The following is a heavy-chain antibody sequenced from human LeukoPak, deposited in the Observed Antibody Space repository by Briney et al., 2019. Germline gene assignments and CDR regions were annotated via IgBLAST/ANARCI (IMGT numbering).Heavy chain of an antibody. V-gene: IGHV3-49*04. CDR2: IRSNPYGGTT. CDR1: GFTFRDYT. CDR3: ARDGYCSGGTCYPSGWFDP. D-gene: IGHD2-15*01. J-gene: IGHJ5*02. Sequence: GGSLRLSCTASGFTFRDYTMSWVRQAPGKGLEWVGFIRSNPYGGTTEYAASVKGRFTISRDDSKSIAYLQMNSLKTEDTAVYYCARDGYCSGGTCYPSGWFDPWGQGTLVTVSS.